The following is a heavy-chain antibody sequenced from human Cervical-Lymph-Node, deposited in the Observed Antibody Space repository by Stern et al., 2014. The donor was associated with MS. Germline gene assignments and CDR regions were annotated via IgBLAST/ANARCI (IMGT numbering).Heavy chain of an antibody. CDR3: ARDWGYCASTSCACDI. Sequence: VQLLESGAEVKKPGASVKVSCKASGYTFTDYYMHWVRQAPGQGLEWMGWINPRSGATKYAQKFQGRVTMTGDTSISTAYMDLSGLISDDTAVYFCARDWGYCASTSCACDIWGQGTVVTVSS. V-gene: IGHV1-2*02. D-gene: IGHD2-2*01. CDR1: GYTFTDYY. J-gene: IGHJ3*02. CDR2: INPRSGAT.